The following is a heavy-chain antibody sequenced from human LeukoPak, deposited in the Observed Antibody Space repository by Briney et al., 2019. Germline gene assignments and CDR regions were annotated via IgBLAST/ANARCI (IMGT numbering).Heavy chain of an antibody. CDR1: GFTFSYYW. V-gene: IGHV3-30*18. D-gene: IGHD4-17*01. CDR2: ISYDGNSQ. J-gene: IGHJ4*02. Sequence: GGSLRLSCAASGFTFSYYWMSWVRQAPGRGLEWVAAISYDGNSQHYGAPVKGRFTISRDNSKNTVYLQINTLTTEDAAIYYCAKPYPTLTTSAVLDNWGQGTLVTVSS. CDR3: AKPYPTLTTSAVLDN.